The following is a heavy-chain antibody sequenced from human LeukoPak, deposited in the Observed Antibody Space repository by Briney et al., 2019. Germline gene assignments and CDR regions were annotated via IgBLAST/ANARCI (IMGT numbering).Heavy chain of an antibody. V-gene: IGHV4-39*02. CDR2: IYYSGST. J-gene: IGHJ4*02. Sequence: SETLSLTCTVSGGSISSSSYYWGWIRQPPGKGLEWIANIYYSGSTYYNPSLKSRVTISVDTSKNQLSLKLSAVTAADTAVYYCARDLYRIVVVPHYFDYWGQGTLVTVSS. CDR3: ARDLYRIVVVPHYFDY. D-gene: IGHD3-22*01. CDR1: GGSISSSSYY.